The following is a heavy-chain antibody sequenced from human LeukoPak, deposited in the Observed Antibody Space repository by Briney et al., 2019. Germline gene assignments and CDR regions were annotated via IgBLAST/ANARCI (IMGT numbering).Heavy chain of an antibody. D-gene: IGHD3-22*01. J-gene: IGHJ3*02. V-gene: IGHV1-18*01. CDR1: GYTFTSYG. Sequence: ASVKVSCKASGYTFTSYGINWVRQAPGQGLEWMGWISAYNGNTNYAQNLQVRVTMTTDTSTSTAYMELSSLRSEDTAVYYCARPYYYDSSGRDAFDIWGQGTMVTVSS. CDR3: ARPYYYDSSGRDAFDI. CDR2: ISAYNGNT.